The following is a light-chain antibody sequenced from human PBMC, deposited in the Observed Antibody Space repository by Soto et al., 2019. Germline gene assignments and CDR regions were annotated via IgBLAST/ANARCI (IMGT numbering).Light chain of an antibody. V-gene: IGKV3-15*01. J-gene: IGKJ2*01. CDR1: QSVSSN. CDR2: GAS. Sequence: ETVMTQSPATLSVSPGERATLSCRASQSVSSNLAWYQQKPGQAPRLLIYGASSRPTGSPARFSGSGSGTEFTITISNHQPEDHPVYYYQHDDNSPGTFGQGTKLEIQ. CDR3: QHDDNSPGT.